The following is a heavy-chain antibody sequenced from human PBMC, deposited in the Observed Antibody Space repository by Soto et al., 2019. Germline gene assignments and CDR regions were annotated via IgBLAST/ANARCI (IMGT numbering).Heavy chain of an antibody. Sequence: QVQLVESGGGVVQPGRSLRLSCAASGFTFSSYGMHWVRQAPGKGLEWVAVISYDGSNKYYADSVKGRFTISRDNSKNTLYLQMNSLRAEDMAVYYCAKDRYGDFLFDYWGQGTLVTVSS. CDR2: ISYDGSNK. V-gene: IGHV3-30*18. D-gene: IGHD4-17*01. CDR1: GFTFSSYG. J-gene: IGHJ4*02. CDR3: AKDRYGDFLFDY.